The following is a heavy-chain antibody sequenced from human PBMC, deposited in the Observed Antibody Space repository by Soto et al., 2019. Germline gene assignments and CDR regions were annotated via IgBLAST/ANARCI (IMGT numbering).Heavy chain of an antibody. V-gene: IGHV4-30-4*01. Sequence: PSGTLSLTCTVSGGSISSGDYYWSWIRQTPGKGREWIGYIYYSGSTYYNPSLKSRVTISVDTSKNQFSLKLSSVTAADTAVYYCARAKRHYYYISGYPPFDYWGQGTLVTVSS. D-gene: IGHD3-22*01. J-gene: IGHJ4*02. CDR3: ARAKRHYYYISGYPPFDY. CDR1: GGSISSGDYY. CDR2: IYYSGST.